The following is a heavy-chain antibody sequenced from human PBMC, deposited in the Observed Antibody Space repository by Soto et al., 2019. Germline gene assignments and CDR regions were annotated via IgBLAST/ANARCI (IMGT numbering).Heavy chain of an antibody. CDR2: IYPADSDA. D-gene: IGHD2-15*01. Sequence: VDSLKISCKADGESFTRHWIGWVRQVPGRGLEWVAVIYPADSDARYSPSFRGRGTISVDISINTVYLQWRSLKASDTAIYFCARQDIVTAPVPGVYFDSWGQGTLESVS. J-gene: IGHJ4*02. CDR3: ARQDIVTAPVPGVYFDS. V-gene: IGHV5-51*01. CDR1: GESFTRHW.